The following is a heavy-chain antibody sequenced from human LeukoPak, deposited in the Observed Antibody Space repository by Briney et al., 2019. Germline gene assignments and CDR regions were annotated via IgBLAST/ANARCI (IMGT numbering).Heavy chain of an antibody. CDR2: TSSSGGST. D-gene: IGHD1-26*01. Sequence: GGSMILSCAASGFTFSSYAMSWARQAPGKRLEWVSATSSSGGSTYYADSVKGRLTISRDNSRNTLYLQMYSMRAEDTAVYYCAKGGAVVGAWRHYFYYWGQGTLVTVSS. CDR1: GFTFSSYA. J-gene: IGHJ4*02. V-gene: IGHV3-23*01. CDR3: AKGGAVVGAWRHYFYY.